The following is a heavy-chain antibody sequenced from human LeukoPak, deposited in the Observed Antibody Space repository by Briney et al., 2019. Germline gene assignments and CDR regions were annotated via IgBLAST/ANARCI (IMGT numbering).Heavy chain of an antibody. V-gene: IGHV4-61*01. Sequence: PSETLSLTCTVSGGSISSSSYYWSWIRQPPGKGLEWIGYIYYSGSTNYNPSLKSRVTISVDTSKNQFSLKLSSVTAADTAVYYCAREPYSSSWIEASYFDYWGQGTLVTVSS. J-gene: IGHJ4*02. CDR1: GGSISSSSYY. D-gene: IGHD6-13*01. CDR3: AREPYSSSWIEASYFDY. CDR2: IYYSGST.